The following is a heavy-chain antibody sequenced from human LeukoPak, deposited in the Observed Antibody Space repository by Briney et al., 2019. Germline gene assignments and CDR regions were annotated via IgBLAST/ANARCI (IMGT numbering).Heavy chain of an antibody. CDR2: INIGGTNT. J-gene: IGHJ5*02. V-gene: IGHV3-11*01. Sequence: KTGGSLRLSCAAFGFTFNDYYMSWIRQAPGKGLEWLSYINIGGTNTHYADSVKGRFTISRDNAEKSLYLEMNNLRAEDTAVYYCATDGAGFDTWGQGVLVTVSS. CDR1: GFTFNDYY. CDR3: ATDGAGFDT.